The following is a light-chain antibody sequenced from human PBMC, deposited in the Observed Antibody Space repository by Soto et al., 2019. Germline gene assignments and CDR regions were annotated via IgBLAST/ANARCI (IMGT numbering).Light chain of an antibody. CDR1: SSDVGGYNF. J-gene: IGLJ2*01. CDR2: EVS. CDR3: RSYAGRNIGV. Sequence: QSVLTQPPSASGSPGQSVTISCTGTSSDVGGYNFVSWYQQHPGTAPNLMIYEVSERPSGVPDRFSGSKSGNTASLTVSGLYAEDEDDYYGRSYAGRNIGVFGGGTKLTVL. V-gene: IGLV2-8*01.